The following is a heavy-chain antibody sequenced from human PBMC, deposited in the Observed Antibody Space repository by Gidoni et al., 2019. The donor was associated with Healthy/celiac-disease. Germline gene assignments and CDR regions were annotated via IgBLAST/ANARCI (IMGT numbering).Heavy chain of an antibody. CDR2: INHSGST. D-gene: IGHD1-26*01. CDR1: GGSFSGYY. V-gene: IGHV4-34*01. CDR3: ARGGMSGSYKTFGY. Sequence: QVQLQQWGAGLLKPSETLSLTCAVYGGSFSGYYWSWIRQPPGKGLEWIGEINHSGSTNYNPSLKSRVTISVDTSKNQFSLKLSSVTAADTAVYYCARGGMSGSYKTFGYWGQGTLVTVSS. J-gene: IGHJ4*02.